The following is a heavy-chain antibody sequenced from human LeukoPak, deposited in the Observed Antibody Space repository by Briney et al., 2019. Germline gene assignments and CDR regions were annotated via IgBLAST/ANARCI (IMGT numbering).Heavy chain of an antibody. CDR2: ISSSGSTI. Sequence: GGSLRLSCAASGFTFSDYYMSWIRQAPGKGLEWVSYISSSGSTIYYADSVKGRFTISRDNAKNSLYLQMNSLRAEDTAVYYCAKAHHVPFIAVAEGAIDYWGQGTLVTVSS. V-gene: IGHV3-11*01. CDR3: AKAHHVPFIAVAEGAIDY. CDR1: GFTFSDYY. J-gene: IGHJ4*02. D-gene: IGHD6-19*01.